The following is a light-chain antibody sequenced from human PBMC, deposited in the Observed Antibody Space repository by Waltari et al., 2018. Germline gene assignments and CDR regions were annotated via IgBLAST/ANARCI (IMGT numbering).Light chain of an antibody. V-gene: IGLV7-43*01. CDR2: GAN. Sequence: QTVVTQEPSVTVSPGGTVTLPCASSTGAVTSGAHANWFQQKPGQAPRSLIFGANNKYSWTPARFSGSLLGGKAALTLSGVQPEDEAEYYCLLYYGGLWVFGGGTKLTVL. J-gene: IGLJ3*02. CDR3: LLYYGGLWV. CDR1: TGAVTSGAH.